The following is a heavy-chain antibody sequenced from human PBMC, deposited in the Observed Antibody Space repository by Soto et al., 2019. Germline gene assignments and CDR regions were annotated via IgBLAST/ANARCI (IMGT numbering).Heavy chain of an antibody. V-gene: IGHV1-18*01. J-gene: IGHJ5*02. D-gene: IGHD6-13*01. CDR2: ISAYNGNT. CDR1: GYTFTSYG. CDR3: ARKGESSSWYRGDNWFDP. Sequence: ASVKVSCKASGYTFTSYGISWVRQAPGQGLEWMGWISAYNGNTNYAQKLQGRVTMTTDTSTSTAYMELRSLRSDDTAVYYCARKGESSSWYRGDNWFDPWGKGTLVTVYS.